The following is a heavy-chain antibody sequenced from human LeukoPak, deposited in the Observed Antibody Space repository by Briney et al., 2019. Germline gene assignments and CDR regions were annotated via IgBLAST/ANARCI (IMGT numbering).Heavy chain of an antibody. D-gene: IGHD3-22*01. Sequence: ASVKVSCKASGYTFTGYYMHWVRQAPGQGLEWMGWINPNSGGTNYAQKFQGRVTMTRDTSISTAYMELSGLRSDDTAVYYCARDNTYYYDSSGYYYVWWGQGTLVTVSS. V-gene: IGHV1-2*02. CDR1: GYTFTGYY. CDR3: ARDNTYYYDSSGYYYVW. J-gene: IGHJ4*02. CDR2: INPNSGGT.